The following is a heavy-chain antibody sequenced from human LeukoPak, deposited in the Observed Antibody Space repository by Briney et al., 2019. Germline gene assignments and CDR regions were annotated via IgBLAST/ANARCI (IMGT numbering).Heavy chain of an antibody. V-gene: IGHV1-69*05. CDR1: GGTFSSYA. J-gene: IGHJ4*02. CDR3: ARGDLTNYYDSSGSFDY. Sequence: PVKVSCKASGGTFSSYAISWVRQAPGQGLEWMGGIIPIFGTANYAQKFQGRVTITTDESTSTAYMELSSLRSEDTAVYYCARGDLTNYYDSSGSFDYWGQGTLVTVSS. CDR2: IIPIFGTA. D-gene: IGHD3-22*01.